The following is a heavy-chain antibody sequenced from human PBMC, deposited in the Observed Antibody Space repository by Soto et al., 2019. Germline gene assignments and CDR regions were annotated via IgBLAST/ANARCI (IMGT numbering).Heavy chain of an antibody. J-gene: IGHJ6*02. CDR3: ARAYSSSWSNYYYYGMDV. D-gene: IGHD6-13*01. Sequence: GESLKISCKGSGYSFTSYWIGWVRQMPGKGLEWMGIIYPGDSDTRYSPSFQGQVTISADKSISTAYLQGSSLKASDTAMYYCARAYSSSWSNYYYYGMDVWGQGTTVTVSS. CDR2: IYPGDSDT. V-gene: IGHV5-51*01. CDR1: GYSFTSYW.